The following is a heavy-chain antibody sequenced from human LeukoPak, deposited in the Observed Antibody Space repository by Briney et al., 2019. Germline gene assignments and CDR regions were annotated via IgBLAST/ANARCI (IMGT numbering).Heavy chain of an antibody. CDR3: ARDGGLRAFDL. D-gene: IGHD3-16*01. Sequence: GGSLRLSCAASGFTVSSNYMSWVRQAPGKGLEWVSVIYSSGNTYYADSVKGRFTVSRDKSKNTIYLQMNSLRPDDTAAYYCARDGGLRAFDLWGRGTLVTVSS. J-gene: IGHJ2*01. CDR1: GFTVSSNY. CDR2: IYSSGNT. V-gene: IGHV3-66*01.